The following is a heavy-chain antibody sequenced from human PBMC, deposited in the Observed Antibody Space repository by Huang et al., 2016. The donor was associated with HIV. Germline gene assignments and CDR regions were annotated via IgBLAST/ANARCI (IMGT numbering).Heavy chain of an antibody. CDR1: GGSISSYY. D-gene: IGHD6-13*01. CDR3: ARGGPYSRDYYYYGMDV. Sequence: QVQLQESGPGLVKPSETLSLTCTVSGGSISSYYWSWIRQPPGKGLEWIGDIHYSGSTNYNPSLMSRVTPSVDTAKTQFFLKLSSGTAADTAVYYCARGGPYSRDYYYYGMDVWGQGTTVTVSS. V-gene: IGHV4-59*01. J-gene: IGHJ6*02. CDR2: IHYSGST.